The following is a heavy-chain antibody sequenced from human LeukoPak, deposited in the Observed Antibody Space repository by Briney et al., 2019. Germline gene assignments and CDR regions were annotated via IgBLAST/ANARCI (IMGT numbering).Heavy chain of an antibody. V-gene: IGHV4-30-4*08. CDR2: IYYTGNT. Sequence: SGTLSLTCTVSGDSISSGDYYWSWIRQPPGKGLEWIGYIYYTGNTYYNPSLKSRVTISADTSKNQFSLKLTSVTAADTAVYYCARVGLHSGSYYWFDPWGQGTLVTVSS. CDR3: ARVGLHSGSYYWFDP. CDR1: GDSISSGDYY. D-gene: IGHD1-26*01. J-gene: IGHJ5*02.